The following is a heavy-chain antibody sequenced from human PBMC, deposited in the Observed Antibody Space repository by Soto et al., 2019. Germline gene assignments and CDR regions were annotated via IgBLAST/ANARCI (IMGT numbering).Heavy chain of an antibody. CDR3: ARLRRDGYNWDY. CDR2: IYYSGST. CDR1: GASISSSSYY. V-gene: IGHV4-39*01. Sequence: QLQLQESGPGLVKPSGTLSLTCTVSGASISSSSYYWGWIRQPPGKGLEWSGSIYYSGSTYYNPSLKSRVTISVDTSKNQVSLKLSSVTAADTAVYYCARLRRDGYNWDYWGQGTLVTVSS. J-gene: IGHJ4*02. D-gene: IGHD5-12*01.